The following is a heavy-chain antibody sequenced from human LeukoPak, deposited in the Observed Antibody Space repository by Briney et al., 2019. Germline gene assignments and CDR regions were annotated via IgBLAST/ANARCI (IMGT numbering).Heavy chain of an antibody. CDR1: XY. CDR2: IYSGGST. D-gene: IGHD3-16*01. V-gene: IGHV3-53*01. Sequence: XYMSWVRQAPGKGLEWVSVIYSGGSTYYADSVKGRFTISRDNSKNTLYLQMNSLRAEDTAVYYCARTMMGDYFDYWGQGTLVTVSS. CDR3: ARTMMGDYFDY. J-gene: IGHJ4*02.